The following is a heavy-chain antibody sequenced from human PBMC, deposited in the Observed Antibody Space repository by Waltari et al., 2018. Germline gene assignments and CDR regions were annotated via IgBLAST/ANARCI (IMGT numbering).Heavy chain of an antibody. CDR2: INPMGGST. D-gene: IGHD3-10*01. CDR3: ASSLYRGAIGWFDP. Sequence: QVQLVQSGAEVKKPGDSVKVSCKASGYTFTSYYMHWVRQAPGQGLEWMGIINPMGGSTSYAQKFHGRVTMTRDTSTSTVYMELSSLRSEDTAVYYCASSLYRGAIGWFDPWGQGTLVTVSS. J-gene: IGHJ5*02. CDR1: GYTFTSYY. V-gene: IGHV1-46*01.